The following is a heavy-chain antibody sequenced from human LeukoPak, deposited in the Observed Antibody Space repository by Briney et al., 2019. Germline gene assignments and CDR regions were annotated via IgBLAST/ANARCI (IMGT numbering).Heavy chain of an antibody. J-gene: IGHJ4*02. Sequence: GGSLRLSCAASGFTFSSYWMSWVRQAPGKGLEWVAVIWYGGSNKYYADSVKGRFTISRDNSKNTLYLQMNSLRAEDTAVYYCAKDRNRVGATPYVDYWGQGTLVTVSS. V-gene: IGHV3-30*02. D-gene: IGHD1-26*01. CDR3: AKDRNRVGATPYVDY. CDR2: IWYGGSNK. CDR1: GFTFSSYW.